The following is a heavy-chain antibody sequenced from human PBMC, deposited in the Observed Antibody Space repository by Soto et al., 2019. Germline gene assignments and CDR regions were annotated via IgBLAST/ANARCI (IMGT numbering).Heavy chain of an antibody. D-gene: IGHD3-3*01. V-gene: IGHV3-7*01. CDR2: IKQDGSEK. CDR3: ARDRYSYYDFWSGSLPYYYYGMDV. Sequence: PGGSLRLSCAGSGSTFSSYGMHWVRQAPGKGLEWVANIKQDGSEKYYVDSVKGRFTISRDNAKNSLYLQMNSLRAEDTAVYYCARDRYSYYDFWSGSLPYYYYGMDVWGQGTTVTVSS. CDR1: GSTFSSYG. J-gene: IGHJ6*02.